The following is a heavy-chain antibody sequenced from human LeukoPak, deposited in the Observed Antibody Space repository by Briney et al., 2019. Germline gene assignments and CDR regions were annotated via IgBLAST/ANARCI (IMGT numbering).Heavy chain of an antibody. CDR3: ARTTMTTSIQAFDI. D-gene: IGHD4-11*01. J-gene: IGHJ3*02. CDR1: GGSISSGGYY. Sequence: SQTLSLTCTVSGGSISSGGYYWGWIRQPPEKGLEWIGYIYYSGSTYYNPSLKSRVTVSVDTSKNQFSLKLSSATAADTAVYYCARTTMTTSIQAFDIWGQGTMVTVSS. V-gene: IGHV4-31*03. CDR2: IYYSGST.